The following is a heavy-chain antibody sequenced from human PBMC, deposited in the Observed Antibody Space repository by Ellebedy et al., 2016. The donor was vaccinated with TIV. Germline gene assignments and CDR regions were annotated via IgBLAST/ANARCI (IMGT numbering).Heavy chain of an antibody. CDR3: ARSTTVTTASYEY. D-gene: IGHD4-17*01. V-gene: IGHV4-34*01. CDR1: GGSFSGYY. Sequence: MPSETLSLTCAVYGGSFSGYYWTWIRQPPGKGLEWIGEINHSGSTTYNPSLKNRVTISVDTSSNRFSLKLSSVTAADTAVYYCARSTTVTTASYEYWGQGTLVTVSS. CDR2: INHSGST. J-gene: IGHJ4*02.